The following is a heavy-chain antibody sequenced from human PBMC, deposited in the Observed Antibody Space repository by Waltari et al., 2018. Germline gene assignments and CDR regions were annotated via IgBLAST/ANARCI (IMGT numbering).Heavy chain of an antibody. J-gene: IGHJ4*02. CDR3: TPKTN. CDR2: IKTKGEGGTT. V-gene: IGHV3-15*01. Sequence: EVQVVESGGGLVKPGGSLSVSCAAPGFTFSNAWINWVRQAPGKGLEWVGRIKTKGEGGTTDYAAPVKGRFTISRDDSSNMAYLQMKSLRTEDTAIYYCTPKTNWGQGTLVTVSS. CDR1: GFTFSNAW.